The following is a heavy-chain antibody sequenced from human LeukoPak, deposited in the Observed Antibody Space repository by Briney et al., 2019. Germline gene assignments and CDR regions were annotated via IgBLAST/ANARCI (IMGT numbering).Heavy chain of an antibody. J-gene: IGHJ4*02. CDR1: GFIFNNYG. V-gene: IGHV3-23*01. D-gene: IGHD2-15*01. CDR3: ATRYCSGGSCYAFDY. Sequence: GKSLRLSCAASGFIFNNYGMNWVRQAPGKGLEWVSAISGSGGSTYYADSVKGRFTLSRDNSKNTLYLQMNSLRAEDTAVYYCATRYCSGGSCYAFDYWGQGTLVTVSS. CDR2: ISGSGGST.